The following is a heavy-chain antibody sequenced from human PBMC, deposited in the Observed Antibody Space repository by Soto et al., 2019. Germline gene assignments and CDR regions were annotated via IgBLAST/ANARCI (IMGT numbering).Heavy chain of an antibody. D-gene: IGHD4-17*01. J-gene: IGHJ6*03. V-gene: IGHV4-39*02. Sequence: SETLSLTCTVSGGSISSSSYYWGWIRQPPGKGLEWIGSIYYSGSTYYNPSLKSRVTISVDTSKNQFSLKLSSVTAADTAVYYCARDSVGYGDYVGYYYYMDVWGKGTTVTVSS. CDR3: ARDSVGYGDYVGYYYYMDV. CDR1: GGSISSSSYY. CDR2: IYYSGST.